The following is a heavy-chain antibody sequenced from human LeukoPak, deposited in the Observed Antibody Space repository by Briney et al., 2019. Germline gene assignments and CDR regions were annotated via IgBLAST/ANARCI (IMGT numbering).Heavy chain of an antibody. D-gene: IGHD2-2*01. Sequence: GGSLRLSCTASGFTSSSYSMNWVRQAPGKGLEWISYISASGSLTYQADSVRGRFTVSRDTAKNSLYLQMNSLRAGDTAVYYCARDEGDYAIPPDYWGQGTLVTVSS. CDR3: ARDEGDYAIPPDY. J-gene: IGHJ4*02. V-gene: IGHV3-21*05. CDR2: ISASGSLT. CDR1: GFTSSSYS.